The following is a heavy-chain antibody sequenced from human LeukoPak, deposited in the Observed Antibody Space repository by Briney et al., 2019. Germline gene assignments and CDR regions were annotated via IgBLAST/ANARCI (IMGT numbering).Heavy chain of an antibody. Sequence: MAGGSLRLSCAASGFTFSSYSMTWVRQAPGKGLEWVSSISSSSSYIYYADSVKGRFTISRDNAKNSLYLQMNSLRAEDTAVYYCARGLPAATNGYYDFWSGYYFPYYYYGMDVWGQGTTVTVSS. CDR1: GFTFSSYS. J-gene: IGHJ6*02. V-gene: IGHV3-21*01. CDR3: ARGLPAATNGYYDFWSGYYFPYYYYGMDV. D-gene: IGHD3-3*01. CDR2: ISSSSSYI.